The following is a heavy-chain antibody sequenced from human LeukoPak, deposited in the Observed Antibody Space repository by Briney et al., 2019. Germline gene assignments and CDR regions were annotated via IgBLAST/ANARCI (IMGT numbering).Heavy chain of an antibody. CDR3: ARGSVWDSSGYPDY. J-gene: IGHJ4*02. V-gene: IGHV4-30-2*01. D-gene: IGHD3-22*01. CDR1: GGSISSGGYY. CDR2: INHSGST. Sequence: SQTLSLTCTVSGGSISSGGYYWSWIRQPPGKGLEWIGEINHSGSTNYNPSLKSRVTISVDTSKNQFSLKLSSVTAADTAVYYCARGSVWDSSGYPDYWGQGTLVTVSS.